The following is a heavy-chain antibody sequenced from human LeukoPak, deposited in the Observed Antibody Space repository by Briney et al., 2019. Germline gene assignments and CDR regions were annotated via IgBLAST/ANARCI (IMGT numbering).Heavy chain of an antibody. D-gene: IGHD3-10*01. CDR1: GYTFTGYY. V-gene: IGHV1-2*02. J-gene: IGHJ4*02. CDR3: ARDADVLLWFGELWGGFDY. CDR2: INPNSGGT. Sequence: GASVKVSCKASGYTFTGYYLHWVRQAPGQGLEWMGWINPNSGGTNYAQKFQGRVTMTRDTSISTAYMELSRLRSDDTAVYYCARDADVLLWFGELWGGFDYWGQGALVTVSS.